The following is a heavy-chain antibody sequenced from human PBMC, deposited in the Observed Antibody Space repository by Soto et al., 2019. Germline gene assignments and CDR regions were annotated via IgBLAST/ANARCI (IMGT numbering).Heavy chain of an antibody. Sequence: QVQLVESGGGVVQPGRSLRLSCAASGFTFSSYGMHWVRQAPGKGLEWVAVTSYDGSNKYYADSVKGRFTISRDNSKNTLYLQMNSLRAEDTAVYYCAEELVVVISRGYYGMDVWGQGTTVTVSS. CDR2: TSYDGSNK. D-gene: IGHD3-22*01. V-gene: IGHV3-30*18. CDR1: GFTFSSYG. CDR3: AEELVVVISRGYYGMDV. J-gene: IGHJ6*02.